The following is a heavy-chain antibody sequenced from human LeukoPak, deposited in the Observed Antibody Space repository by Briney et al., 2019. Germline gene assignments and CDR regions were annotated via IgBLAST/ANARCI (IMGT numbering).Heavy chain of an antibody. CDR3: AKDLRIAAAGTAWFDP. D-gene: IGHD6-13*01. J-gene: IGHJ5*02. V-gene: IGHV3-30*02. CDR1: GFTFSSYG. CDR2: IRYDGSNK. Sequence: GGSLRLSCAASGFTFSSYGMHWVRQAPGKGLEGVAFIRYDGSNKYYADSVKGRFTISRDNSKNTLYLQMNSLRAEDTAVYYCAKDLRIAAAGTAWFDPWGQGTLVTVSS.